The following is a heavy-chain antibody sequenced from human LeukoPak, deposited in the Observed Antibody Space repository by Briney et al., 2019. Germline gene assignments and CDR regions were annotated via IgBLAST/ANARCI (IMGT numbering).Heavy chain of an antibody. D-gene: IGHD2-15*01. V-gene: IGHV4-59*01. J-gene: IGHJ3*02. CDR3: ARDPCRIGGTCYSGGAFDI. CDR1: GDSTTGYY. CDR2: IYYTGST. Sequence: SETLSLTCTVSGDSTTGYYWSWIRQPPGKRLEWIGYIYYTGSTNCNPSLKSRVTISVDTSKNQFSLKLNSVTAADTAVYYCARDPCRIGGTCYSGGAFDIWGQGTMVTVSS.